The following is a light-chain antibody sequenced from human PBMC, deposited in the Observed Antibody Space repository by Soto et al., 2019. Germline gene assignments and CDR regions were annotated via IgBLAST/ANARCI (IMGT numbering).Light chain of an antibody. CDR3: AAWDDSLSVNWV. CDR2: RNN. Sequence: QPVLTQPPSASGTPGQRVIISCSGSSSNIGSNYVYWYQQLPGTAPKLLIYRNNQRPSGVPDRFSGSKSGTSASLAISGLRSEDEADYYCAAWDDSLSVNWVFGGGTKVTVL. J-gene: IGLJ3*02. CDR1: SSNIGSNY. V-gene: IGLV1-47*01.